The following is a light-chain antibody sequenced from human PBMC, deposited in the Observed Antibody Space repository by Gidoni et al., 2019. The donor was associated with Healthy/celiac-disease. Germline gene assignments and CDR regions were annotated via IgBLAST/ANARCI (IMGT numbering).Light chain of an antibody. CDR2: CAS. CDR3: QQHGSSPRVT. Sequence: ENVLTQSPGTLTLSPGERATLTCRARQSLSSSYLAWYQQKPGQAPRLLIYCASSRATGIPDRFSGSGSGTDFSLIISRMVPEDFAGYYCQQHGSSPRVTFGGXTKVEIK. J-gene: IGKJ4*01. V-gene: IGKV3-20*01. CDR1: QSLSSSY.